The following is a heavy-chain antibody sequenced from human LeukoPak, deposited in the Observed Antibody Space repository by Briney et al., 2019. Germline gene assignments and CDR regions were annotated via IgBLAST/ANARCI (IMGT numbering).Heavy chain of an antibody. CDR2: ISGSGGST. CDR3: AREVVPAAMPDY. Sequence: QPGGSLRLSCAASGFTFSSYAMSWVRQAPGKGLEWVSAISGSGGSTYYADSVKGRFTISRDNAKNSLYLQMNSLRAEDTAVYYCAREVVPAAMPDYWGQGTLVTVSS. V-gene: IGHV3-23*01. CDR1: GFTFSSYA. D-gene: IGHD2-2*01. J-gene: IGHJ4*02.